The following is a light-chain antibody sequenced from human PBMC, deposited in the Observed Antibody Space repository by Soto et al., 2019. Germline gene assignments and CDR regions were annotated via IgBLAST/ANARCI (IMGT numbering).Light chain of an antibody. CDR3: SAHGGTNPYV. CDR2: DVN. J-gene: IGLJ1*01. CDR1: ASDIGGYSF. Sequence: QSALTQPPSASGSPGQSVAISCTGTASDIGGYSFVSWYQQHPGKAPKLLIYDVNKRPSGVPDRFSGSKSGNTASLTVSGLQAEDEAEYYCSAHGGTNPYVFGTGTKLTFL. V-gene: IGLV2-8*01.